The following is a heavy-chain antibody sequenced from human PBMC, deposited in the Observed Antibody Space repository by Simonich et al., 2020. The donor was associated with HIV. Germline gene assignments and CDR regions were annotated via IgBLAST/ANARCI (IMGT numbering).Heavy chain of an antibody. CDR1: IGPFSAYY. D-gene: IGHD5-18*01. CDR3: ARLTVYSYGTYYFDY. V-gene: IGHV4-34*01. Sequence: QVQLQQWGAGRLKPSETMSLTCAVYIGPFSAYYWSSIRKPPGKGLEWIGEINHSGNTNYNPSLKSRVTIAVDTSKKQFSLKVRSVTVADTALYYCARLTVYSYGTYYFDYWGQGTLVTVSS. CDR2: INHSGNT. J-gene: IGHJ4*02.